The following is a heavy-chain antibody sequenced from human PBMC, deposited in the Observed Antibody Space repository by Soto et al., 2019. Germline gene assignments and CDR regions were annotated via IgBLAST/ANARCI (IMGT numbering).Heavy chain of an antibody. D-gene: IGHD6-19*01. V-gene: IGHV4-39*01. CDR1: GGSISSSSYY. CDR3: ARQVALRSSGYSSGWYFDYYYGMDV. Sequence: QLQLQESGPGLVKPSETLSLTCTVSGGSISSSSYYWGWIRQPPGKGLEWIGSIYYSGSTYYNPSLKSRVTISVDTSKNQFSLKLSSVTAADTAVYYCARQVALRSSGYSSGWYFDYYYGMDVWGQGTTVTVSS. J-gene: IGHJ6*02. CDR2: IYYSGST.